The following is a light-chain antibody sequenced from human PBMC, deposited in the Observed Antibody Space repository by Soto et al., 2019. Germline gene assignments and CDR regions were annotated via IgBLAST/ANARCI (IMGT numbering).Light chain of an antibody. J-gene: IGKJ1*01. CDR1: QSISSY. CDR3: QQRYSTPRT. V-gene: IGKV1-39*01. Sequence: DIQMTQSPSSLSASVGDRVTITCRASQSISSYLNWYQQKPGKAPKLLIYAASSLQSGVPSRFSGSGSGTDFTLTISSLQPEDCATYYCQQRYSTPRTFCQGTKVDI. CDR2: AAS.